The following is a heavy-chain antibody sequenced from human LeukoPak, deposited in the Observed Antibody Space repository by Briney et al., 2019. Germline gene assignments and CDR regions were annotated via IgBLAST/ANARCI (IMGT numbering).Heavy chain of an antibody. J-gene: IGHJ3*02. CDR3: ATGPYDILTGYYRTDAFDI. Sequence: ASVKVSCKVSGYTLTELSMHWVRQAPGKGLEWMGGFDPEGGETIYAQKFQGRVTMTEDTSTDTAYMELSSLRSEDTAVYYCATGPYDILTGYYRTDAFDIWGQGTMVTVSS. CDR2: FDPEGGET. D-gene: IGHD3-9*01. CDR1: GYTLTELS. V-gene: IGHV1-24*01.